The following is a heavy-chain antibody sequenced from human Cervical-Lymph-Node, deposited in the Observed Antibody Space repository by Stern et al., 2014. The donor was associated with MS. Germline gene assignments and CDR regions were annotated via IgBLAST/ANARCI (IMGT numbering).Heavy chain of an antibody. CDR3: AREGGNTAEYFQH. J-gene: IGHJ1*01. CDR1: GFTFSSSG. D-gene: IGHD4-23*01. V-gene: IGHV3-33*01. CDR2: IWRDGSNR. Sequence: VQLVESGGGVVQPGRSLRLSCAASGFTFSSSGMHWVRQAPGKGLEWLASIWRDGSNRYYADLGKGRFTISRDNSKNTLYLQMNSLRAEDTAVYYCAREGGNTAEYFQHWGQGTLVTVSS.